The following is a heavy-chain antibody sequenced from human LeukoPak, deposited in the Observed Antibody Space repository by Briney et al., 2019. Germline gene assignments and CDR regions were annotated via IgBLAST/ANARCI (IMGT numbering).Heavy chain of an antibody. CDR1: GCPFTSYG. V-gene: IGHV1-18*01. Sequence: APVKLCSKASGCPFTSYGTSWVRHAPGQGLEWIGWISAYNGNIKYAQKLQGRVTMTTDTSTSTEYMELRSLKSDDTAVYYCARGRGSSGWYVERVSFGRWGKGALVTVAS. J-gene: IGHJ4*02. D-gene: IGHD6-19*01. CDR2: ISAYNGNI. CDR3: ARGRGSSGWYVERVSFGR.